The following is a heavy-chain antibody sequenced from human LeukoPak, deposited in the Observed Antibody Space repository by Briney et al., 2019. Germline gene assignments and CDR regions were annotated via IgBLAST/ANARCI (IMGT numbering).Heavy chain of an antibody. V-gene: IGHV4-59*01. CDR1: GGSISSYY. CDR2: IYYSGSA. CDR3: ARIYSRGFDY. D-gene: IGHD5-18*01. J-gene: IGHJ4*02. Sequence: SETLSLTCTVSGGSISSYYWSWIRQPPGKGLECIGYIYYSGSANYNPSLKSRVTISLDTSKNQFSLKLSSVTAADTAVYYCARIYSRGFDYWGQGTLVTVSS.